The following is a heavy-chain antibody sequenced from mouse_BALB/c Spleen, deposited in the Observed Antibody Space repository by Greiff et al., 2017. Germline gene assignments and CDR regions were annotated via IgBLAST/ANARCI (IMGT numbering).Heavy chain of an antibody. CDR3: ASSPSWFAY. Sequence: DVQLQESGAELVRPGALVKLSCKASGFNIKDYYMHWVKQRPEQGLEWIGWIDPENGNTIYDPKFQGKASITADTSSNTAYLQLSSLTSEDTAVYYCASSPSWFAYWGQGTLVTVSA. CDR2: IDPENGNT. V-gene: IGHV14-1*02. J-gene: IGHJ3*01. CDR1: GFNIKDYY.